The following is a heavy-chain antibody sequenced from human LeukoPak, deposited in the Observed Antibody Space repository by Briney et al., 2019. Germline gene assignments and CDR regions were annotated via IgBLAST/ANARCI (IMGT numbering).Heavy chain of an antibody. CDR3: VGGNAFDI. Sequence: SETLSLTCAVYGVSFSGYYWSWIRQPPGKGLEWIGEINHSGSTNYNPSLKSRVTISVDTSKNQFSLKLSSVTAADTAVYYLVGGNAFDIWGQGTMVTVSS. V-gene: IGHV4-34*01. J-gene: IGHJ3*02. CDR1: GVSFSGYY. CDR2: INHSGST. D-gene: IGHD2-2*01.